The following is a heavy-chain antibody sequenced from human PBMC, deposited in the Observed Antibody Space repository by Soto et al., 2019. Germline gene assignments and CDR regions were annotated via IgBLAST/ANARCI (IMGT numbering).Heavy chain of an antibody. CDR3: GTGWQQLALTY. V-gene: IGHV4-31*03. Sequence: QVQLQESGPGLVKPSQTLSLTCTVSGGSISSGGDYWSWIRQHPGKGLEWIGYIYYSGSTYYNPSLKSRVTISEDTSKNQFSLKLSSVTAADTAVYYCGTGWQQLALTYWGQGTLVTVSS. CDR1: GGSISSGGDY. J-gene: IGHJ4*02. D-gene: IGHD6-13*01. CDR2: IYYSGST.